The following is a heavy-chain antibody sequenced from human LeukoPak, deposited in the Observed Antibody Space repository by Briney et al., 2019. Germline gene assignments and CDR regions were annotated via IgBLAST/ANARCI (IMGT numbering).Heavy chain of an antibody. Sequence: GGTLRLSCAASGFTFSSYGMSWVRQAPGKGLEWVSAISGSGGSTYYADSVKGRFTISRDNSKNTVYLQMNSLRAEDTAVYYCARNIKSRGAYYYDSSGYYYPLFDYWGQGTLVTVSS. CDR2: ISGSGGST. D-gene: IGHD3-22*01. J-gene: IGHJ4*02. V-gene: IGHV3-23*01. CDR3: ARNIKSRGAYYYDSSGYYYPLFDY. CDR1: GFTFSSYG.